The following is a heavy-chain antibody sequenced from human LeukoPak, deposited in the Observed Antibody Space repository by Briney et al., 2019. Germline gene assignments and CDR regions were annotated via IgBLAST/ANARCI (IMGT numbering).Heavy chain of an antibody. CDR3: ARRPLYYDILTGPYFDY. D-gene: IGHD3-9*01. CDR1: GGSISSSPYY. V-gene: IGHV4-39*01. Sequence: SETLSLTCTVSGGSISSSPYYWGWIRQPPGTGLEWIGTIYYSGSTYYNPSLKSRVTISVDTSKNQFSLKLSSVTAADTAVYYCARRPLYYDILTGPYFDYWGQGTLVTVSS. J-gene: IGHJ4*02. CDR2: IYYSGST.